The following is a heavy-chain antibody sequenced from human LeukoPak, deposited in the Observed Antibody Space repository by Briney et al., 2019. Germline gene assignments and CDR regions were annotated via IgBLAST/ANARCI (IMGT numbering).Heavy chain of an antibody. CDR3: AREDGYSQADY. CDR2: IYYTGST. Sequence: SETLSLTCTVSGGSVNSGSYYWSWIRQPPGKGLEWIGYIYYTGSTYYNSSLKSRVTISLDTSKNQFSLILSSVTAADTAVYYCAREDGYSQADYWGQGTLVTVSS. CDR1: GGSVNSGSYY. J-gene: IGHJ4*02. D-gene: IGHD5-24*01. V-gene: IGHV4-61*01.